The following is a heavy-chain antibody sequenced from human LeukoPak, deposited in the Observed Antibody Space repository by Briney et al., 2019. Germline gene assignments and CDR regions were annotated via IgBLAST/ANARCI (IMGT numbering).Heavy chain of an antibody. Sequence: SETLSLTCTVSGGSISSSSYYWGWIRQPPGKGLEWIGSIYYSGSTYYNPTLKSRVTISVDTSKSQFSLKLSSVTAADTAVYYCARHPQGYCSSTSCYRTWAFDYWGQGTLVTVS. CDR2: IYYSGST. CDR3: ARHPQGYCSSTSCYRTWAFDY. D-gene: IGHD2-2*02. J-gene: IGHJ4*02. V-gene: IGHV4-39*01. CDR1: GGSISSSSYY.